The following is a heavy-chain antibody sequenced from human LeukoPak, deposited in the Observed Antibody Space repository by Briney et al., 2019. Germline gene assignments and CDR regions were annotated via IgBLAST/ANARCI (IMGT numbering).Heavy chain of an antibody. Sequence: ASVKVSCKASGGTFSSYAISWVRQAPGQGLEWMGGIIPIFGTANYAQKFQGRVTITTDESTSTAYMELSSLRSEDTAVYYCARDGRGNTAMGYYYYMDVWGKGTTVTVSS. CDR1: GGTFSSYA. V-gene: IGHV1-69*05. J-gene: IGHJ6*03. D-gene: IGHD5-18*01. CDR2: IIPIFGTA. CDR3: ARDGRGNTAMGYYYYMDV.